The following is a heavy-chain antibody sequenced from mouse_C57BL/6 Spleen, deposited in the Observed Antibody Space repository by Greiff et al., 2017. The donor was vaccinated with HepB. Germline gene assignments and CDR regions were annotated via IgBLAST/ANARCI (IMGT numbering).Heavy chain of an antibody. CDR3: ARGDYGGAMDY. J-gene: IGHJ4*01. CDR1: GYTFTSYW. V-gene: IGHV1-52*01. Sequence: QVQLQQPGAELVRPGSSVKLSCKASGYTFTSYWMHWVKQRPIQGLEWIGNIDPSDSETHYNQKFKDKATLTVDKSSSTAYMQLSSLTSEDSAVYYCARGDYGGAMDYWGQGTSVTVSS. D-gene: IGHD1-1*01. CDR2: IDPSDSET.